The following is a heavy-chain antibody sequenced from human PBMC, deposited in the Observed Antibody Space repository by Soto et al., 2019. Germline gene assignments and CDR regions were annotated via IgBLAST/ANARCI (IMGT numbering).Heavy chain of an antibody. CDR2: TYYTGTT. CDR1: GGSISSGDYY. V-gene: IGHV4-30-4*01. CDR3: ARGAYGDYAF. Sequence: PSETLSLTCTVSGGSISSGDYYWSWIRQPPGKGLEWIGYTYYTGTTDYNPSLKSRVTISIDTSETQFSLNLSSVTAADTAVYYCARGAYGDYAFWGQGTLVTVSS. J-gene: IGHJ1*01. D-gene: IGHD4-17*01.